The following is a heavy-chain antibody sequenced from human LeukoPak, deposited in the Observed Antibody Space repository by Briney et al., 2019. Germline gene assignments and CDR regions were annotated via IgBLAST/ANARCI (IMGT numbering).Heavy chain of an antibody. CDR2: ISCSGCST. CDR3: AKIAEAVSSYYYFDY. Sequence: GGSLRLSCAASGFTFSSYAMSWVRQAPGKGLEWVSDISCSGCSTYYADSVKGWFTISRDNSKTTLYLQMNSLRAADTAVYYCAKIAEAVSSYYYFDYWGQGTLVTVSS. CDR1: GFTFSSYA. D-gene: IGHD2-21*01. V-gene: IGHV3-23*01. J-gene: IGHJ4*02.